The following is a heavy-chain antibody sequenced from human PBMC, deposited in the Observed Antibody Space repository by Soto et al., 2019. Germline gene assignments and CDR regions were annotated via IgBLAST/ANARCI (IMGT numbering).Heavy chain of an antibody. CDR3: ARGIAAAGPVTHFEY. Sequence: GGSLRLSCAASGFTFSSYAMSWVRQAPGKGLEWVSAISGSGGSTYYADSVKGRFTISRDNSKNTLYLQMNSLRAEDTAVYYCARGIAAAGPVTHFEYWGQGTLVTVSS. CDR1: GFTFSSYA. V-gene: IGHV3-23*01. D-gene: IGHD6-13*01. CDR2: ISGSGGST. J-gene: IGHJ4*02.